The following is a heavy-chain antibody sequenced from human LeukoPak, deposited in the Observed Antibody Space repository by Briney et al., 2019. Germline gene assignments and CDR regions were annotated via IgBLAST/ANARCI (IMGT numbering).Heavy chain of an antibody. V-gene: IGHV1-69*05. D-gene: IGHD3-22*01. CDR1: GGTFSSYA. Sequence: SVKVSCKASGGTFSSYAIGWVRQAPGQGLEWMGGIIPIFGTANYAQKFQGRVTITTAEYTSTAYMELSSMRSEDTAVYYCARAADSSGYSSPFDFWGQGTLVTVSS. CDR3: ARAADSSGYSSPFDF. CDR2: IIPIFGTA. J-gene: IGHJ4*02.